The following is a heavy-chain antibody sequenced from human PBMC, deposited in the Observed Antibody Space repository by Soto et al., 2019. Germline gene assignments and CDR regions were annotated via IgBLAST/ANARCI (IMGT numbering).Heavy chain of an antibody. D-gene: IGHD3-22*01. Sequence: QVQLVESGGGVVQPGRSLRLSCAASGFTFSSYGMHWVRQAPGKGLEWVAVIWYDGSNKYYADSVKGRFTISRDNSKNTLYLQMNSLRGEDTAVYYCARDAIYYDSSGYPSYWGQGTLVTVSS. CDR3: ARDAIYYDSSGYPSY. J-gene: IGHJ4*02. V-gene: IGHV3-33*01. CDR1: GFTFSSYG. CDR2: IWYDGSNK.